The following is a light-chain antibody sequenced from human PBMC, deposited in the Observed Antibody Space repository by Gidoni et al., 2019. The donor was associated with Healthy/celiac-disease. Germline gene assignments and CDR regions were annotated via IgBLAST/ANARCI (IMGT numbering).Light chain of an antibody. CDR1: QSCSSSY. Sequence: EIVLTQSPGTLSLSPGERATLSCRASQSCSSSYLAWYQQKPGQAPRLLIYGASSRATGIPDRFSGSGSGTDFTLTISRLEPEDFAVYYCQQYGSSLSWTFGQGTKVEIK. CDR2: GAS. CDR3: QQYGSSLSWT. J-gene: IGKJ1*01. V-gene: IGKV3-20*01.